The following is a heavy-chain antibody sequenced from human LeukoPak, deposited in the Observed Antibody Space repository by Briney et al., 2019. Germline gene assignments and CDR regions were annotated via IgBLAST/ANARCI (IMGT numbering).Heavy chain of an antibody. V-gene: IGHV4-4*07. CDR1: GDSISSHYY. CDR2: IYTSGST. J-gene: IGHJ3*02. Sequence: SETLSLTCAVSGDSISSHYYWGWIRQPPGKRLEWIGRIYTSGSTNYNPSLKSRVTMSVDTSKNQFSLKLSSVTAADTAVYYCASNFRAFDIWGQGTMVTVSS. CDR3: ASNFRAFDI.